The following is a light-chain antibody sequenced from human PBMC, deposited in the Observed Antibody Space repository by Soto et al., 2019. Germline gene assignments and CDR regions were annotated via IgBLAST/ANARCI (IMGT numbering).Light chain of an antibody. CDR1: QSISGY. CDR2: AAS. J-gene: IGKJ5*01. V-gene: IGKV1-39*01. Sequence: DIQMTQSPSSLSASVGDRVTITCRASQSISGYLSWYQQKPGKAPKLLIYAASSLQSGVPSRFSGSESGTDFTLTISSLQPEDFATYYCQQSYSTPTFGQGTRLEIK. CDR3: QQSYSTPT.